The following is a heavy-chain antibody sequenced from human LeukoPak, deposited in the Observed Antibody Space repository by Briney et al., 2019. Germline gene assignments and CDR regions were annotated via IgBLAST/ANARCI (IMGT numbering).Heavy chain of an antibody. J-gene: IGHJ6*02. CDR3: PREKVDITIFGVGSYYYYYGMDV. V-gene: IGHV3-74*01. CDR2: INSDGSST. CDR1: EFTFSSYW. Sequence: QPGGSLRLSCAASEFTFSSYWMHWVRQAPGKGLAWVSRINSDGSSTSYADSVKGRFTISRDNAKNTLYLQMNSLRAEDTAVYYCPREKVDITIFGVGSYYYYYGMDVWGQGTTVTVSS. D-gene: IGHD3-3*01.